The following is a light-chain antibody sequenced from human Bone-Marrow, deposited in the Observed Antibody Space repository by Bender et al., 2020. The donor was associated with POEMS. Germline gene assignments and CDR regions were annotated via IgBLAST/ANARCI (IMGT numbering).Light chain of an antibody. V-gene: IGLV4-69*01. CDR2: LNSDGSH. J-gene: IGLJ2*01. CDR1: SGHSSYA. Sequence: QLVLTRSPSASASLGASVKLTCTLSSGHSSYAIAWHQQQPEEGPRYLMRLNSDGSHNKGDGIPDRFSGSSSGAERYLTISSLQSEDEADYYCQTWGTGIHVVFGGGTRLTVL. CDR3: QTWGTGIHVV.